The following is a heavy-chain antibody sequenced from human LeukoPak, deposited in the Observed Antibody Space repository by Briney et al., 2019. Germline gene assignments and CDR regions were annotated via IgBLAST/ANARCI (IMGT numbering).Heavy chain of an antibody. CDR2: INHSGST. J-gene: IGHJ6*03. V-gene: IGHV4-34*01. D-gene: IGHD3-10*01. CDR3: ARASDYYPPSYYYYYYMDV. Sequence: PSETLSLTCAVYGGSFSGYYWSWIRQPPGKGLEWIGEINHSGSTNYNPSLKSRVTISVDTSKNQFSLKLSSVTAADTAVYYCARASDYYPPSYYYYYYMDVWGKGTTVTVSS. CDR1: GGSFSGYY.